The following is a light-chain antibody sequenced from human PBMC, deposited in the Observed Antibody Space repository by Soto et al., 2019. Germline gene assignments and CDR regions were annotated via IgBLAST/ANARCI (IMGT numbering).Light chain of an antibody. CDR3: ASWDDSLRGYV. CDR2: HDN. CDR1: SSNIGTNT. V-gene: IGLV1-44*01. Sequence: QSVLTQPPSASGTPGQRVTISCSGSSSNIGTNTVNWYQQLPGTAPKLLIYHDNQRPSGVPDRFSGSKSGTSASLVIGGLRSEDEADYYCASWDDSLRGYVFGTATKLTVL. J-gene: IGLJ1*01.